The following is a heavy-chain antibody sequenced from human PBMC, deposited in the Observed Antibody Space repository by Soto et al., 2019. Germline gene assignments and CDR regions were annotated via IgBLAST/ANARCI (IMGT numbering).Heavy chain of an antibody. Sequence: GGSLRLSCVFSVCTFNNYGINCVRQAPGKWLEWVSTVSKSDYTYYSDSVKGRFTIPRDNAKNSVSLQMNTLRAEDTAVYYCAREDSIIIPAVSDFWGQGTLVTVXS. CDR1: VCTFNNYG. D-gene: IGHD2-2*01. CDR3: AREDSIIIPAVSDF. V-gene: IGHV3-21*01. CDR2: VSKSDYT. J-gene: IGHJ4*02.